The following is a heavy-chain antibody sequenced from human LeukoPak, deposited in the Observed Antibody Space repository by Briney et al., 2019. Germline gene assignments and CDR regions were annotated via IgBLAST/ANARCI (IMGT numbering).Heavy chain of an antibody. J-gene: IGHJ4*02. CDR3: TRGGHYSGRFDY. CDR1: GFTFSVHW. CDR2: IKFDGTEK. D-gene: IGHD2-15*01. Sequence: PGGSLRLSCAASGFTFSVHWMTWVRQAPGKGLEWVATIKFDGTEKQYVGSVKGRFTISRDNAENSLFLQMQSLGADDTAVYYCTRGGHYSGRFDYWGQGTLVTVSS. V-gene: IGHV3-7*01.